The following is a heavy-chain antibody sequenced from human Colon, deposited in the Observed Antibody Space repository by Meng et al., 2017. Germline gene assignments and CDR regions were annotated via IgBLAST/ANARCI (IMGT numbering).Heavy chain of an antibody. V-gene: IGHV4-34*02. J-gene: IGHJ4*02. CDR1: DGAFMCVL. Sequence: HQPLWGRALCSPPIPRPPPSHALDGAFMCVLWSRDRKPPGRGLGWIGETNHSGGANYNPSLQSRVTISVDTSKNQFSLKLSSVIAADTAVYYCARVDFRGKTADSTGLGHWGQGTLVTVSS. D-gene: IGHD3-16*01. CDR3: ARVDFRGKTADSTGLGH. CDR2: TNHSGGA.